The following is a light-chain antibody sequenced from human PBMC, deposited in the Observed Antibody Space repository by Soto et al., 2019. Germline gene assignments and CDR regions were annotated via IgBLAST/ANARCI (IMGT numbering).Light chain of an antibody. V-gene: IGKV1-33*01. CDR2: DAS. J-gene: IGKJ5*01. CDR3: QQFDNVPFT. CDR1: QDITNY. Sequence: EIQMTQSPSSLSVSVGDRVTIICQASQDITNYLNWYQQKPGKAPKLLIYDASNLETGVPSRFSGSGSGTHFSFTISSLQPEDIATYYCQQFDNVPFTFGQGTRLEMK.